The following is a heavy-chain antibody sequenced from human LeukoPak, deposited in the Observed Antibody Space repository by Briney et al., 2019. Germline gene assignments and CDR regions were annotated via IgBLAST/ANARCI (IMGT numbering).Heavy chain of an antibody. J-gene: IGHJ5*02. CDR1: GGSISSSSYY. CDR2: IYYSGST. CDR3: ARGYCTNGVCYSPWFDP. V-gene: IGHV4-39*01. D-gene: IGHD2-8*01. Sequence: SETLSLTCTVSGGSISSSSYYWGWIRQPPGKGLEWIGSIYYSGSTYYNPSLKSRVTISVDTSKNQFSLKLNSVTAADTAVYYCARGYCTNGVCYSPWFDPWGQGTLVTVSS.